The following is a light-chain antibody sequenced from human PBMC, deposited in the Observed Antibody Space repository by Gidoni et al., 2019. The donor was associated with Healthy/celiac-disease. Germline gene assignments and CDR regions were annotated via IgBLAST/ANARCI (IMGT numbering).Light chain of an antibody. V-gene: IGKV1-39*01. CDR2: AAS. CDR1: QSISSY. Sequence: DIKMTQSPASLSASVGDGDTITCRASQSISSYLNWYQQKPGKAPLLLIYAASSLQSGVPSRFSGSGSATDFTLTISSLQPEDFATYYCQHSYSTPGTFGPGTKVDIK. CDR3: QHSYSTPGT. J-gene: IGKJ3*01.